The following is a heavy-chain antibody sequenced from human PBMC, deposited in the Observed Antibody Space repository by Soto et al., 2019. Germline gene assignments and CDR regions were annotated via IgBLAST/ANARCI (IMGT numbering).Heavy chain of an antibody. D-gene: IGHD3-10*02. V-gene: IGHV1-46*01. CDR1: GFTITSKY. Sequence: GVPAKASCKASGFTITSKYLHWAHHSKRKGLEWMGIINPSGGSTSYAQKFQGRVTMTRDTSTSTVYMELSSLRSEDTAVYYCASSASSSGVCWAFDYLGQGTLVTVSS. CDR2: INPSGGST. J-gene: IGHJ4*02. CDR3: ASSASSSGVCWAFDY.